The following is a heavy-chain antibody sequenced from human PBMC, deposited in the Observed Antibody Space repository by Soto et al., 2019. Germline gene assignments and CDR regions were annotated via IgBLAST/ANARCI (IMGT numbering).Heavy chain of an antibody. CDR1: GYSFTSYW. Sequence: RGESLKISCKGSGYSFTSYWISWVRQMPGKGLEWMGRIDPSDSYTNYSPSFQGHVTISADKSISTAYLQWSSLKASDTAMYYCARHLSSGSYFDYWGQGTLVTVSS. J-gene: IGHJ4*02. CDR2: IDPSDSYT. CDR3: ARHLSSGSYFDY. V-gene: IGHV5-10-1*01. D-gene: IGHD6-19*01.